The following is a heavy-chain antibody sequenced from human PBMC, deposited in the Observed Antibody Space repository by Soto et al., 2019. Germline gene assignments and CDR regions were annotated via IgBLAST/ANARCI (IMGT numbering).Heavy chain of an antibody. CDR3: ARDCIFYGSGPKGMDF. CDR1: GFTFSSYG. D-gene: IGHD3-10*01. V-gene: IGHV3-30*02. CDR2: IRYDGSNK. J-gene: IGHJ6*02. Sequence: GGSLRLSCVTSGFTFSSYGMHWVRQAPGKGLEWLAIIRYDGSNKYYGDSVKGRFTISRDNSNNTLYLEMNNLRAEDTAVYYCARDCIFYGSGPKGMDFWGQGTTVTVSS.